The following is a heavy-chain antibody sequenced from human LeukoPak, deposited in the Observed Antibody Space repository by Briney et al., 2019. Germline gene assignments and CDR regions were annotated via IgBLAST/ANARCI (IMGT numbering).Heavy chain of an antibody. CDR1: GFTFDDYA. J-gene: IGHJ4*02. CDR2: ISWNSGSI. Sequence: GGSLRLSCAASGFTFDDYAMHWVRQAPGKGLEWVSGISWNSGSIGYADSVKGRFTISRDNAKNSLYLQMNSLRAEDTALYYCAKKTYYYDSSGYYYEGPFDYWGQGTLVTVSS. V-gene: IGHV3-9*01. D-gene: IGHD3-22*01. CDR3: AKKTYYYDSSGYYYEGPFDY.